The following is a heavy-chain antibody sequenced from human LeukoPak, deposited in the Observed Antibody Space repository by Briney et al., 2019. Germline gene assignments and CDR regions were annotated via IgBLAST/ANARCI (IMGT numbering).Heavy chain of an antibody. Sequence: SETLSLTCSVPGGSIGTTTYSWAWIRQPPGKGLEWIGNVYYGGSTNFSPSLRSRVTMSVDSSTKQFSLWLNAVTAADTAVHYCARCPYDHKTGHSNWYFDLWGRGTLLTVSS. CDR2: VYYGGST. J-gene: IGHJ2*01. CDR1: GGSIGTTTYS. D-gene: IGHD3-9*01. V-gene: IGHV4-39*01. CDR3: ARCPYDHKTGHSNWYFDL.